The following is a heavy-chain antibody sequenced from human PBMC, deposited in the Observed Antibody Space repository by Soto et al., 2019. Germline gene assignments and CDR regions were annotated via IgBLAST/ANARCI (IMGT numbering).Heavy chain of an antibody. D-gene: IGHD7-27*01. J-gene: IGHJ4*02. CDR1: GFIFNDYY. CDR3: ARANPTGPLTSTDY. V-gene: IGHV3-11*05. CDR2: ISSSAHYT. Sequence: GGSLRLSCTASGFIFNDYYMSWVRQAPGKGLEWVSYISSSAHYTAYADSVKGRFTISRDNAKNSLFLQMNSLRADDTAVYFCARANPTGPLTSTDYWGQGILVTVSS.